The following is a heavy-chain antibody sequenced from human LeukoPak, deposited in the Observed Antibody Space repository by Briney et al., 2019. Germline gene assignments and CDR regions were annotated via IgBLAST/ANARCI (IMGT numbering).Heavy chain of an antibody. Sequence: PSETLSLTCTVSGGSISSGGYYWSWIRQHPGKGLEWIGYIYYSGSTYYNPSLKSRVTISVDTSKNQFSLKLSSVTAADTAVYYCARAAIVLMMYAPYMDVWGKGTTVTVSS. CDR1: GGSISSGGYY. J-gene: IGHJ6*03. CDR3: ARAAIVLMMYAPYMDV. V-gene: IGHV4-31*03. D-gene: IGHD2-8*01. CDR2: IYYSGST.